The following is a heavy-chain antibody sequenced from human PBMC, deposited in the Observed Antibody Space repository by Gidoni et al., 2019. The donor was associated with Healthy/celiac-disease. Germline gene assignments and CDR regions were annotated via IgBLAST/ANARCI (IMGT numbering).Heavy chain of an antibody. CDR2: ISGSGGST. CDR1: GFPFSSYA. V-gene: IGHV3-23*01. Sequence: EVQLLESGGGLVQPGGSLRLACAASGFPFSSYAMGWFRQAPGKGLEWVSAISGSGGSTYYADSVKGRFTISRDNSKNTLYLQMNSLRAEDTAVYYCAKGGSGSYYKFDYWGQGTLVTVSS. D-gene: IGHD3-10*01. CDR3: AKGGSGSYYKFDY. J-gene: IGHJ4*02.